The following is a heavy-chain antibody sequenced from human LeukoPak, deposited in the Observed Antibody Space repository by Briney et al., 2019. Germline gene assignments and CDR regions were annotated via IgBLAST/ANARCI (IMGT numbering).Heavy chain of an antibody. CDR3: ARDMAGAGRAVAGSRLFDY. CDR1: GYSISSGYY. V-gene: IGHV4-38-2*02. J-gene: IGHJ4*02. Sequence: SETLSLTCTISGYSISSGYYWGWIRQPPGKGLEWIGSIYYSGSTYYNPSLKSRVTISVDTSKNQFSLKLSSVTAADTAVYYCARDMAGAGRAVAGSRLFDYWGQGTLVTVSS. CDR2: IYYSGST. D-gene: IGHD6-19*01.